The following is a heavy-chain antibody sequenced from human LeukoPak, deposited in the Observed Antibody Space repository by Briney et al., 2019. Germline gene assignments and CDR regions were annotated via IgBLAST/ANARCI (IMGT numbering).Heavy chain of an antibody. V-gene: IGHV4-34*01. CDR3: ARDTYYYDSSGYWADY. CDR1: GGSFSGYY. J-gene: IGHJ4*02. CDR2: INHSGST. D-gene: IGHD3-22*01. Sequence: PSETLSLTCAVYGGSFSGYYWSWIRQPPGKGLEWIGEINHSGSTNYNPSLKSRVTISVDTSKNQFSLKLSSVTAADTAVYYCARDTYYYDSSGYWADYWGQGTLVTVSS.